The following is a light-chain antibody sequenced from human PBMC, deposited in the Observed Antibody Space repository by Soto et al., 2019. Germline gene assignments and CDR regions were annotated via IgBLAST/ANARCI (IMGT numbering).Light chain of an antibody. Sequence: DIQMTQSPSSLSASVGDRVTITCRASQAITNDLSWYQQKPGEPPKRLIYAASTLHSGVPSRFSGSGSGTEFTLTISILQPEDFATYFCLLHNSYPRTFGQGTKVEIK. CDR2: AAS. J-gene: IGKJ1*01. CDR3: LLHNSYPRT. V-gene: IGKV1-17*01. CDR1: QAITND.